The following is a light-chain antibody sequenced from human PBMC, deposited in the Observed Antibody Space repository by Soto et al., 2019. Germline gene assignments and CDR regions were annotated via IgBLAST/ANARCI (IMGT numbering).Light chain of an antibody. CDR3: QHYRNSPLT. V-gene: IGKV3-20*01. CDR2: GAS. Sequence: IVLTQSPVTLSLSPGERATLSCKSSQRVSRSNIGWYQQKPGQAPSLLIYGASKRTTGVPDRFSGSGSDTEFTLIISRLEPEDVAVYYCQHYRNSPLTFGGGTKVDIK. J-gene: IGKJ4*01. CDR1: QRVSRSN.